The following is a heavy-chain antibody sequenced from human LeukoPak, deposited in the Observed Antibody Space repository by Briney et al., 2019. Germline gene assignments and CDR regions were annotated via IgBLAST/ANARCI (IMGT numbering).Heavy chain of an antibody. CDR3: AKDILVGVPAATGTGYDY. CDR2: ISWNSGSI. Sequence: GGSLRLSCAASGFTFDDYATHWVRQAPGKGLEWVSGISWNSGSIGYADSVKGRFTISRDNAKNSLYLQMNSLRAEGTALYYCAKDILVGVPAATGTGYDYWGQGTLVTVSS. J-gene: IGHJ4*02. CDR1: GFTFDDYA. V-gene: IGHV3-9*01. D-gene: IGHD2-2*01.